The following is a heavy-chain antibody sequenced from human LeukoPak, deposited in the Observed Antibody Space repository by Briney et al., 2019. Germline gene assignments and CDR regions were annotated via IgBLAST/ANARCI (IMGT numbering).Heavy chain of an antibody. J-gene: IGHJ5*02. V-gene: IGHV4-59*08. D-gene: IGHD2-2*01. CDR2: IYYSGST. Sequence: SETLSLTCTVSGGSISSHYWSWIRQPPGKGLEWIGYIYYSGSTNYNPSLKSRVTISVDTSKNQFSLKLSSVTAADTAVYYCARQGGYCSSTSCYQVRFDPWGQGTLVTVSS. CDR1: GGSISSHY. CDR3: ARQGGYCSSTSCYQVRFDP.